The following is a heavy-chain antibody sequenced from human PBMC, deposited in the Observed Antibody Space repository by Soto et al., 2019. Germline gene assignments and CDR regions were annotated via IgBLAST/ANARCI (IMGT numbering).Heavy chain of an antibody. V-gene: IGHV1-69*01. D-gene: IGHD3-10*01. J-gene: IGHJ5*02. CDR2: IIPIFGTA. Sequence: QVQLVQSGAEVKKPGSSVKVSCKASGGTFSSYAISWVRQAPGQGLEWMGGIIPIFGTANYAQKFQGRVTITADESTSTAYIELSSLRSEETAVYYCARGAGYYHSAGLMGGRFDPWGQGTLVTVAS. CDR1: GGTFSSYA. CDR3: ARGAGYYHSAGLMGGRFDP.